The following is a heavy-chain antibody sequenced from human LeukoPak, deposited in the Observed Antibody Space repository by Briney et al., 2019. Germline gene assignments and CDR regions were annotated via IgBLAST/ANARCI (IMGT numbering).Heavy chain of an antibody. D-gene: IGHD5-24*01. V-gene: IGHV5-51*01. CDR3: ARRDGYTFDH. Sequence: GESLKISCKVSEYSFTSYWIGWVRQMRGKGLEWMGIIYPGDSDTRYSPSFQGQVTISADKSISTAYLQWGSLKASDTAMYYCARRDGYTFDHWGQGTLVTVSS. J-gene: IGHJ4*02. CDR2: IYPGDSDT. CDR1: EYSFTSYW.